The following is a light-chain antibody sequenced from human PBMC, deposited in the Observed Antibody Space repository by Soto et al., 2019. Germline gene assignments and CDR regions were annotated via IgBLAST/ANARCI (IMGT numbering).Light chain of an antibody. V-gene: IGKV2-28*01. Sequence: DIVMTQSPLSLPVTPGEPASISCRSSQSLLHSNGYYYLDWYLQKPGQSPQLLIYLGSNRASGVPDRFSGSGSGTDFTRTISRVEAEDVGVYFCAQGLATPFTFGGGTKVEIK. J-gene: IGKJ4*01. CDR1: QSLLHSNGYYY. CDR3: AQGLATPFT. CDR2: LGS.